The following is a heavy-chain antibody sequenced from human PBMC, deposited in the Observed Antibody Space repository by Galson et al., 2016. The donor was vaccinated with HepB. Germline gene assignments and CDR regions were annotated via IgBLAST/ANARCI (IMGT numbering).Heavy chain of an antibody. CDR2: ISCNGTYK. CDR1: GFNLNAYA. CDR3: ARASSHSDSDYLAY. V-gene: IGHV3-30*01. D-gene: IGHD3-22*01. J-gene: IGHJ4*02. Sequence: SLRLSCAASGFNLNAYALHWVRQTPGKGLEWVAVISCNGTYKYYADSVRGRFTISRDNSKNTVYLQMNSLRTEDTAVYYCARASSHSDSDYLAYWGQGTLVTVSS.